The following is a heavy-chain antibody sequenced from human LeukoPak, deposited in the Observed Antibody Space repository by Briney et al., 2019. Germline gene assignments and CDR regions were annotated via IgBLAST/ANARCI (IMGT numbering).Heavy chain of an antibody. CDR1: GYTFTSYY. D-gene: IGHD1-7*01. CDR3: AREYRTSITGTTVPTGVLRY. J-gene: IGHJ4*02. V-gene: IGHV1-2*02. Sequence: GASVKVSCKASGYTFTSYYMHWVRQAPGQGLEWMGWINPNSGGTNYAQKFQGRVTMTRDTSISTAYMELSRLRSDDTAVYYCAREYRTSITGTTVPTGVLRYWGQGTLVTVSS. CDR2: INPNSGGT.